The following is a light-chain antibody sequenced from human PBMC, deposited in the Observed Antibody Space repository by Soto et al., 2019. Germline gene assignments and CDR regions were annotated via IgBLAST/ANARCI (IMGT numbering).Light chain of an antibody. CDR3: QQRINSLT. J-gene: IGKJ4*01. V-gene: IGKV3-11*01. CDR1: QRVYSN. Sequence: EIVLTQSPATLSLSPGERATLSCRASQRVYSNLAWYQQKPGQAPRLLIYDASNRATGIPARFSGSGSGTDFTLTISSLEPDDFAVYFCQQRINSLTFGGGTKVESK. CDR2: DAS.